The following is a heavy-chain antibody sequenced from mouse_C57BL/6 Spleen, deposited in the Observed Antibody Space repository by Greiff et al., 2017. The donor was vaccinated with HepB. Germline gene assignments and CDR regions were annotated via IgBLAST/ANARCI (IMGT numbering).Heavy chain of an antibody. V-gene: IGHV3-1*01. J-gene: IGHJ1*03. D-gene: IGHD2-5*01. CDR1: GYSITSGYD. CDR2: ISYSGST. Sequence: DVQLQESGPGMVKPSQSLSLTCTVTGYSITSGYDWHWIRHFPGNKLEWMGYISYSGSTNYNPSLKSRISITHDTSKNHFFLKLNSVTTEDTATYYCARGDSNGWYFDVWGTGTTVTVSS. CDR3: ARGDSNGWYFDV.